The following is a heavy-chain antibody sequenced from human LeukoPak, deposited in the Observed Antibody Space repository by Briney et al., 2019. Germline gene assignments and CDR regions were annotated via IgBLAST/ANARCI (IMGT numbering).Heavy chain of an antibody. CDR2: IYYSGST. Sequence: PSETLSLTCTVSGGSISSYYWSWIRQPPGKGLEWIGYIYYSGSTNYNPSLKSRVTISVDTSKNQFSLKLSSVTAADTAVYYCARAGYYYDGSGYYPFDPWGQGTLVTVSS. CDR3: ARAGYYYDGSGYYPFDP. V-gene: IGHV4-59*01. J-gene: IGHJ5*02. CDR1: GGSISSYY. D-gene: IGHD3-22*01.